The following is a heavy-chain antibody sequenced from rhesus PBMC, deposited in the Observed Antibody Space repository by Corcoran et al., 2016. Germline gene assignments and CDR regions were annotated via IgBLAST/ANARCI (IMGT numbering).Heavy chain of an antibody. CDR3: ARHRRYYGLDS. CDR2: IGGDSSYT. CDR1: GFTFSGYE. J-gene: IGHJ6*01. V-gene: IGHV3-115*02. Sequence: EVQLAESGGGLVQPGGSLRLSCAASGFTFSGYEMHWVRQAPGKGLESVSVIGGDSSYTHYAESVKGRFPISRANAKNSLSLQRNSLRAEDTAVYYCARHRRYYGLDSWGQGVVVTVSS.